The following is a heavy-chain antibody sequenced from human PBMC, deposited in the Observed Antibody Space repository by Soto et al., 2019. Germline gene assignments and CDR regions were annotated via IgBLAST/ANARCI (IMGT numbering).Heavy chain of an antibody. J-gene: IGHJ6*02. CDR2: INPNSGGT. Sequence: GASVKVSCKASGYTFTGYFIQWVRQAPGQGLEWMGWINPNSGGTKYAQNFQDWVTMTRDTSISTAYMVLNRLRSDDTAVYYCARPTMTSYTYYGMDVWGQGTTVTVSS. CDR3: ARPTMTSYTYYGMDV. V-gene: IGHV1-2*04. D-gene: IGHD3-22*01. CDR1: GYTFTGYF.